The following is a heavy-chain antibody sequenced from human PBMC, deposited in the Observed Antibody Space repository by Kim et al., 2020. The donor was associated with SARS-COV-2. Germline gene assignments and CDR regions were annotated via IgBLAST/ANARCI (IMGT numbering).Heavy chain of an antibody. Sequence: GGSLRLSCAASGFTFDDFAMTWVRQAPGKGLEWVSGISGSGVNTCYADSVKGRFTISRDNFKNTVYLQIKRLRLEDTAVYYCAKDSSCWVGGWCDPWGRG. CDR3: AKDSSCWVGGWCDP. J-gene: IGHJ5*02. CDR1: GFTFDDFA. CDR2: ISGSGVNT. D-gene: IGHD6-19*01. V-gene: IGHV3-23*01.